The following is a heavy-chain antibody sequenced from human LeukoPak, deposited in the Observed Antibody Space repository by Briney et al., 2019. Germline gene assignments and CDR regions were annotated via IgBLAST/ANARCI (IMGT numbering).Heavy chain of an antibody. CDR1: GFTFSNYS. J-gene: IGHJ6*03. CDR2: ISSSGDST. CDR3: AKIPRGGYMDV. V-gene: IGHV3-23*01. D-gene: IGHD2-15*01. Sequence: GGSLRLSCAASGFTFSNYSLSWVRQAPGKGLEWVSHISSSGDSTYYADSVKGRFTISRDNSKSTLYLQMNSLRAEDTAVYYCAKIPRGGYMDVWGKGTTVTVSS.